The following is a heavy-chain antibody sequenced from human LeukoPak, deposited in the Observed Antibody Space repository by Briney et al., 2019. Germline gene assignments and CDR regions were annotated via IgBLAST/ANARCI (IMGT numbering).Heavy chain of an antibody. CDR2: IWCDGSDK. CDR3: ARDLDSSGENWFDP. V-gene: IGHV3-33*01. J-gene: IGHJ5*02. Sequence: PGGSLRLSCAASGFTFNTHGMHWVRQAPGKGLEWVAVIWCDGSDKYYADSVKGRFTISRDNTKNTLYLQMNSLRAEDTAVYYCARDLDSSGENWFDPWGQGTLVTVSS. D-gene: IGHD3-22*01. CDR1: GFTFNTHG.